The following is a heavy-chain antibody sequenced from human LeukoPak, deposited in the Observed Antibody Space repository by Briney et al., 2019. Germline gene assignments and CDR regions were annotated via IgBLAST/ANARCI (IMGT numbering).Heavy chain of an antibody. V-gene: IGHV1-8*01. D-gene: IGHD3-10*01. Sequence: GASVKVSCKASGYTFTSYDINWVRQATGQGLEWMGWMNPNSGDTGYVQKFQGRVTMTRDTSISTAYMELSSLTSEDAAIYYCARDPGAPVRAFDIWGQGTMVTVSS. CDR1: GYTFTSYD. CDR2: MNPNSGDT. J-gene: IGHJ3*02. CDR3: ARDPGAPVRAFDI.